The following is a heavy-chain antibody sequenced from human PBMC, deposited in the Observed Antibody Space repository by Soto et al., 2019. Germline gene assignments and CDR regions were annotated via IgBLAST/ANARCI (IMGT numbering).Heavy chain of an antibody. CDR2: TYYRSKWFN. D-gene: IGHD3-16*01. CDR3: ARGDQGFDH. Sequence: QALSLTCAISGDSVSSNSAACNLIRQSPSRGLEWLGRTYYRSKWFNNYALSVKSRITINPDTSKNQFSLQLNSVTPEDTAVYYCARGDQGFDHWGQGTLVTVSS. J-gene: IGHJ4*02. V-gene: IGHV6-1*01. CDR1: GDSVSSNSAA.